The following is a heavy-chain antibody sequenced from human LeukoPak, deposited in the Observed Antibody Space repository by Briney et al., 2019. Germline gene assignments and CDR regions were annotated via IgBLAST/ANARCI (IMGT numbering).Heavy chain of an antibody. D-gene: IGHD6-13*01. CDR3: ARHRGSWLFPFDY. Sequence: PSQTLSLTCTVSGGSISSSSYYWGWIRQPPGKGLEWIGSIYYSGSTYYNPSLKSRVTISVDTSKNQFSLKLSSVTAADTAVYYCARHRGSWLFPFDYGGREPW. CDR1: GGSISSSSYY. CDR2: IYYSGST. J-gene: IGHJ4*02. V-gene: IGHV4-39*01.